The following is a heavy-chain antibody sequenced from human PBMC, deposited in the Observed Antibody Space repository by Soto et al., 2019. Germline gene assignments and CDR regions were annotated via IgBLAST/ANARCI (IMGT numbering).Heavy chain of an antibody. CDR1: GFTSSSYN. CDR3: ARDPDLTAAPGTYYYYGMDV. D-gene: IGHD6-13*01. CDR2: ISGTSTYI. V-gene: IGHV3-21*01. Sequence: GGSLRLSCAASGFTSSSYNMNWVRQAPGKGLEWVSFISGTSTYISYADSMKGRFTISRDNAKNSLYLQMNSLRAEDTAVYFCARDPDLTAAPGTYYYYGMDVWGQGTTVTVSS. J-gene: IGHJ6*02.